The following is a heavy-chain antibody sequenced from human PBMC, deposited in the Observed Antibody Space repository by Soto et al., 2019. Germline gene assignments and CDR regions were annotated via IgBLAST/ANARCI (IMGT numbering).Heavy chain of an antibody. CDR2: ISYDGSNK. V-gene: IGHV3-30*18. J-gene: IGHJ6*02. CDR1: GFTFSSYG. Sequence: GGSLRLSCAASGFTFSSYGMHWVRQAPGKGLEWVAVISYDGSNKYYADSVKGRFTISRDNSKNTLYLQMNSLRAEDTAVYYCAKGLSPPILYYYYGMDVWGQGTTVTVSS. D-gene: IGHD3-3*01. CDR3: AKGLSPPILYYYYGMDV.